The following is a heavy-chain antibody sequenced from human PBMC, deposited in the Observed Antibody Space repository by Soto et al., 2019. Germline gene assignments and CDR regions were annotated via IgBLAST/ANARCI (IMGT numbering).Heavy chain of an antibody. CDR1: GYTFTSYA. V-gene: IGHV1-3*01. D-gene: IGHD6-19*01. CDR3: ARAGAVPAYFDY. J-gene: IGHJ4*02. CDR2: INAGNGNT. Sequence: ASVKVSCKASGYTFTSYAMHWVRQAPGQRLEWMGWINAGNGNTKYSQKFQGRVTITRDTSASTAYMELSSLRSEDTAVYYCARAGAVPAYFDYWGQGTLVTVSS.